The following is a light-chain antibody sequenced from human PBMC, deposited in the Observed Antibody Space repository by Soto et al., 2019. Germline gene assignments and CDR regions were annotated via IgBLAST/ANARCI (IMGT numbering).Light chain of an antibody. CDR2: GAS. J-gene: IGKJ2*01. CDR1: QSVSRN. V-gene: IGKV3-15*01. Sequence: EVVLTQSPATLSVSPGDRATLSCRASQSVSRNLAWYQQKPGQAPRLLIYGASTRATGVPARFSGSGSATEFTLSISSLQSEDVAVYYCQQYGDWPPETFGQGXXXXI. CDR3: QQYGDWPPET.